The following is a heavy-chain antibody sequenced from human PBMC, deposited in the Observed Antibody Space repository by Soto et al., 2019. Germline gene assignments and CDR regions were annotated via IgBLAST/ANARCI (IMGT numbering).Heavy chain of an antibody. V-gene: IGHV5-51*01. J-gene: IGHJ4*02. CDR1: GYSFTTYW. D-gene: IGHD5-12*01. Sequence: GESLKISCKGSGYSFTTYWIGWVRQMPGKGLEWMALIYPGDSDTRYSPSSEGQVTLSVDRSISTAYLQWSSLKASDTAIYYCATSTVSYVDIVSSTTRGYFDHWGQGTLVTVSS. CDR3: ATSTVSYVDIVSSTTRGYFDH. CDR2: IYPGDSDT.